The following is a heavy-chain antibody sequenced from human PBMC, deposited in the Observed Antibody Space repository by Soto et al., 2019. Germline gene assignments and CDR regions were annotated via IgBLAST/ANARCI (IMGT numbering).Heavy chain of an antibody. CDR3: ARNRAGGYYYDSSGLGDFDI. CDR1: GYSFTSYW. V-gene: IGHV5-51*01. D-gene: IGHD3-22*01. J-gene: IGHJ3*02. Sequence: GESLKISCKGSGYSFTSYWIGWVRQMPGKGLEWMGLIYPGDSDTRYSPSFQGKVTISADKSISTAYLQWSSLKASDTAMYYCARNRAGGYYYDSSGLGDFDIWGQGTMVTVSS. CDR2: IYPGDSDT.